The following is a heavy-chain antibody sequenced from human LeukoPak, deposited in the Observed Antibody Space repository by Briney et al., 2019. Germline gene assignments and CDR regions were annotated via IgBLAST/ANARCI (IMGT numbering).Heavy chain of an antibody. J-gene: IGHJ6*03. CDR1: GGSISSYY. CDR2: IYTSGST. CDR3: AREEVGGGYYYYMDV. Sequence: SETQSLTCTVSGGSISSYYWSWIRQPPGKGLEWIGRIYTSGSTNYNPSLKSRVTMSVDTSKNQFSLKLSSVTAADTAVYYCAREEVGGGYYYYMDVWGKGTTVTISS. V-gene: IGHV4-4*07. D-gene: IGHD3-10*01.